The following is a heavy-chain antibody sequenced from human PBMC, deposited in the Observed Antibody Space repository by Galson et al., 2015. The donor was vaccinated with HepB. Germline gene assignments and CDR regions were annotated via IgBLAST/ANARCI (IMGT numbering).Heavy chain of an antibody. CDR2: IFPGDSDT. CDR1: GYTFDDYY. J-gene: IGHJ5*02. Sequence: QSGAEVTKPGESLKISCEASGYTFDDYYIAWVRQMPGKGLEYMGIIFPGDSDTKYSPSFQGQVTFSVDKSLNTAYLQWSGLKASDIGVYYCARVRGSGWDPRSWFDDGGQGTPVTVSS. V-gene: IGHV5-51*03. CDR3: ARVRGSGWDPRSWFDD. D-gene: IGHD3-10*01.